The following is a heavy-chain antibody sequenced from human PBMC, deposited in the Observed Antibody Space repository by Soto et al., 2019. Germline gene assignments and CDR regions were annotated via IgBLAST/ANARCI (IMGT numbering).Heavy chain of an antibody. CDR3: ARESSNMAQKGMDV. D-gene: IGHD2-8*01. CDR1: GGSISSGGYY. J-gene: IGHJ6*02. Sequence: QVQLQESGPGLVKPSQTLSLTCTVSGGSISSGGYYWSWIRQHPGNGLEWIGYISYSGSTYYIPSLKSRVTIAVDTSKSQFALKPGSVTAANTAVYYCARESSNMAQKGMDVWGQGTTVTVSS. CDR2: ISYSGST. V-gene: IGHV4-31*03.